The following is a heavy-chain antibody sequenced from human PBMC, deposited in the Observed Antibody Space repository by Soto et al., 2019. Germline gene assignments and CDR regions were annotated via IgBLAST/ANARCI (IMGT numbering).Heavy chain of an antibody. CDR3: GRGGGGGGMDY. V-gene: IGHV3-74*03. Sequence: EVQLVESGGGLVQPGGSLRLSCAASGFTFSSYWMHWVRQVPGKGLVWVSHIDSDGNYTTYADSVKGRFTISRDNGKNTVLLQMISLRGEDTAVYYCGRGGGGGGMDYWGLGTLVTVSS. D-gene: IGHD2-15*01. CDR2: IDSDGNYT. J-gene: IGHJ4*02. CDR1: GFTFSSYW.